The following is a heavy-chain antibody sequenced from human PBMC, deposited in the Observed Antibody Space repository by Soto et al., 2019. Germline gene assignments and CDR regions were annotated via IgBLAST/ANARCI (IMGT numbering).Heavy chain of an antibody. Sequence: GGSLRLSCAASGFTFSSYAMSWVRQAPGKGLEWISAISGSGGSTYYADSVKGRFTISRDNSKNTLYLQMNSLRAEDTAVYYCAKTDQGPTYYDFWSGYYPQYYFDYWGQGTLVTVSS. CDR2: ISGSGGST. D-gene: IGHD3-3*01. CDR3: AKTDQGPTYYDFWSGYYPQYYFDY. J-gene: IGHJ4*02. CDR1: GFTFSSYA. V-gene: IGHV3-23*01.